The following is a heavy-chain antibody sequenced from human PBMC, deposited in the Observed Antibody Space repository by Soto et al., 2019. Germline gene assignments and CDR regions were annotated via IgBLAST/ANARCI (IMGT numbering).Heavy chain of an antibody. CDR1: GGSISSYY. J-gene: IGHJ6*03. CDR2: IYYSGST. Sequence: LSLTCTVSGGSISSYYWSWIRQPPGKGLEWIGYIYYSGSTNYNPSLKSRVTISVDTSKNQFSLKLSSVTAADTAVYYCARGRNGSGSYRYYYYMDVWGKGTTVTVSS. D-gene: IGHD3-10*01. CDR3: ARGRNGSGSYRYYYYMDV. V-gene: IGHV4-59*01.